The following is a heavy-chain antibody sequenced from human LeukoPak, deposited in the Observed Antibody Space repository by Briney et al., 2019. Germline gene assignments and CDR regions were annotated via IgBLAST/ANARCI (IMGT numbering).Heavy chain of an antibody. CDR1: RFTFSNYW. Sequence: GGSLRLSCVASRFTFSNYWMSWVRQAPGKGLEWVANINQDGSKKHYADSMKGRFTISRDNANESLYLQLNSLSAEDTAVYYCAKWGPYCVGDYCPALDSWGPGTLVTVSS. J-gene: IGHJ4*02. D-gene: IGHD2-21*02. CDR3: AKWGPYCVGDYCPALDS. CDR2: INQDGSKK. V-gene: IGHV3-7*01.